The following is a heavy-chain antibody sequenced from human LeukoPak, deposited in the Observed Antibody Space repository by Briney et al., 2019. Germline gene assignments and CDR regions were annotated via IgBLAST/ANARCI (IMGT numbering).Heavy chain of an antibody. D-gene: IGHD4-17*01. CDR2: ISHDGGNK. Sequence: GRSLRLSCAASGFTFSNYGMHWVRQAPGKGLEWVAVISHDGGNKYYADSVKGRFTISRDDSKNTLYLQMNSLRAEDTAVYYCAKGGAVTAFDIWGQGTMVTVSS. CDR1: GFTFSNYG. V-gene: IGHV3-30*18. J-gene: IGHJ3*02. CDR3: AKGGAVTAFDI.